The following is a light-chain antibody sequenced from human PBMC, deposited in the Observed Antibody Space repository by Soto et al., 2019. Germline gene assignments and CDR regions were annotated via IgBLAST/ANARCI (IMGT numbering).Light chain of an antibody. Sequence: DIQMTQSPSSLSASVGDRGTITCQASQDINNYLNWYQQKPGKAPKVLISGASNLQTGVPSRFSGSGSGTDFTFTISGLQPEDIATYYCQQHEDLPLTFRGGTNGDLK. J-gene: IGKJ4*01. CDR1: QDINNY. V-gene: IGKV1-33*01. CDR3: QQHEDLPLT. CDR2: GAS.